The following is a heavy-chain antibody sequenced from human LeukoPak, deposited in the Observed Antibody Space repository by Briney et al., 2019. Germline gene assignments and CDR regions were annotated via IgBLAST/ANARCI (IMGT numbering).Heavy chain of an antibody. CDR3: ARGPRTPSYYMDV. V-gene: IGHV4-34*01. CDR1: GGSFSGYY. Sequence: PSETLSHTCAVYGGSFSGYYWSWIRQPPGKGLEWIGEINHSGSTNYNPSLKSRVTISVDTSKNQFSLKLSSVTAADTAVYYCARGPRTPSYYMDVWGKGTTVTVSS. D-gene: IGHD2-2*01. CDR2: INHSGST. J-gene: IGHJ6*03.